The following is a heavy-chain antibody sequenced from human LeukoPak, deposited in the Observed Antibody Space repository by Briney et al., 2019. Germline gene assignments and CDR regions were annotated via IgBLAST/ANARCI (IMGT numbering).Heavy chain of an antibody. CDR1: GFTFSSYS. Sequence: GGSLRLSCAASGFTFSSYSMNWVRQAPGKGLEWVSSISSSSSYIYYADSVKGRFTISRDNAKNSLYLQMNSLGAEDTAVYYCARDGAAAGTDREYFDYWGQGTLVTVSS. D-gene: IGHD6-13*01. CDR3: ARDGAAAGTDREYFDY. J-gene: IGHJ4*02. CDR2: ISSSSSYI. V-gene: IGHV3-21*01.